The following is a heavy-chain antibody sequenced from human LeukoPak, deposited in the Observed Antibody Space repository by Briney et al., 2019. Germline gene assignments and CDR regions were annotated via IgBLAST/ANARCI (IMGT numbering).Heavy chain of an antibody. V-gene: IGHV3-23*01. CDR2: ISGSGGST. CDR1: GFTFSSYA. CDR3: AKFPPIVVVPPAIAVFDY. D-gene: IGHD2-2*01. J-gene: IGHJ4*02. Sequence: GGSLRLSCAASGFTFSSYAMSWVRQAPGKGLEWVSAISGSGGSTYYADSVKGRFTISRDNSKNTLYLQMNSLRAEDTAVYYCAKFPPIVVVPPAIAVFDYWGQGTLVTVSS.